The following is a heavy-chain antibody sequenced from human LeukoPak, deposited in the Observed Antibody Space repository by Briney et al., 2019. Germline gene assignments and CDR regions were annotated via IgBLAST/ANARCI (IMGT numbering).Heavy chain of an antibody. J-gene: IGHJ4*02. CDR1: GFTFSSYW. D-gene: IGHD2-15*01. CDR2: INSDGSST. V-gene: IGHV3-74*01. Sequence: GGSLRLSCAASGFTFSSYWVHWVRQAPGKGLVWVSRINSDGSSTNYADSVKGRFTISRDNAKNTLYLQMNSLRAEDTAVYYCGGSGVEFDYWGQGTLVTVSS. CDR3: GGSGVEFDY.